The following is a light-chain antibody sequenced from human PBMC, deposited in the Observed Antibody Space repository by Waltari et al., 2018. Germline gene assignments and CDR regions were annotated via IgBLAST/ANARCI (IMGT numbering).Light chain of an antibody. CDR1: RSHL. V-gene: IGLV2-23*01. J-gene: IGLJ2*01. CDR3: CCLPGYGPVL. CDR2: EDN. Sequence: QSALTQPASVSVSPGQSITISCTGTRSHLVSWYQQHPGKAPQLMICEDNKRPSGVSARFSAAKLGTTVPLTFCGLQAEDDAHYYCCCLPGYGPVLFGGGTKLTVL.